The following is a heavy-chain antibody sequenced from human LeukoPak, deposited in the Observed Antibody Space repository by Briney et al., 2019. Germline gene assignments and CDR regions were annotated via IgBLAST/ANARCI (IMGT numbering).Heavy chain of an antibody. Sequence: SETLSLTCTVSGGSIRSGNYYWSWIRQPPGKGLEWIGYIYYTGSTYYNLSLRSRVTISVDTSNNQLSLKLSSVTAADTAVYYCARQRRTGDLGWGQGTLVTVSS. CDR3: ARQRRTGDLG. CDR1: GGSIRSGNYY. V-gene: IGHV4-30-4*08. D-gene: IGHD7-27*01. J-gene: IGHJ4*02. CDR2: IYYTGST.